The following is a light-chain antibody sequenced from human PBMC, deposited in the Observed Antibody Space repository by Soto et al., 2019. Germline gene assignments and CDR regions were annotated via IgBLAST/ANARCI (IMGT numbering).Light chain of an antibody. CDR1: QSVYNNY. Sequence: EIVLTQSPGTLSLSPGERATLSCRASQSVYNNYIAWYQQKPGQAPRTVIYGASIRATGMPDRFSGSGSGKDFTLSISTLEHEDSQMYYCQQDGSSRNVGGGANVESK. CDR3: QQDGSSRN. CDR2: GAS. J-gene: IGKJ4*01. V-gene: IGKV3-20*01.